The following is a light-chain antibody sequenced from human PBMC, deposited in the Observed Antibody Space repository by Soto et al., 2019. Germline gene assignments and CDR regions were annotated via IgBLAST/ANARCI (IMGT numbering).Light chain of an antibody. CDR1: QSISTW. CDR3: QQYSTYWT. V-gene: IGKV1-5*03. J-gene: IGKJ1*01. CDR2: KAS. Sequence: DIQMTQSPSTLSASVGDRVTITCRASQSISTWLAWYQQKAGKAPKLLIYKASILESGVPSRFSGSGSGTEFTLTISSLQPDDFATDDCQQYSTYWTFGQGTKVEIK.